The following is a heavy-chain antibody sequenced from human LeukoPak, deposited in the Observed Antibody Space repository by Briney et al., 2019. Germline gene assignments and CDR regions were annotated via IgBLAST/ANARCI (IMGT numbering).Heavy chain of an antibody. CDR2: ISYDGSNK. CDR1: GFTFSSYG. Sequence: GGSLRLSCAASGFTFSSYGMHWVRQAPGKGLEWVAVISYDGSNKYYADSVKGRFTISRDNSKNTLYLQMNSLRAEDTAVYYCAKDLYRWLQAYDYWGQGTLVTVSS. CDR3: AKDLYRWLQAYDY. V-gene: IGHV3-30*18. J-gene: IGHJ4*02. D-gene: IGHD3-9*01.